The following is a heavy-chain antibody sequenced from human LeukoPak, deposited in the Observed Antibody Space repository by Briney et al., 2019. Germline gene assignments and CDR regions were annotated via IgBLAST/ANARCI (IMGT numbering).Heavy chain of an antibody. CDR1: GFTFSSYG. J-gene: IGHJ5*02. D-gene: IGHD3-22*01. CDR3: ARVYYYDSRRAGGFDP. V-gene: IGHV3-30*02. Sequence: GGSLRLSCAASGFTFSSYGMHWVRQAPGKGLEWVAFIRYDGSNKYYADSVKGRFTISRDNSKNTLYLQMNSLRAEDTAVYYCARVYYYDSRRAGGFDPWGQGTLVTVSS. CDR2: IRYDGSNK.